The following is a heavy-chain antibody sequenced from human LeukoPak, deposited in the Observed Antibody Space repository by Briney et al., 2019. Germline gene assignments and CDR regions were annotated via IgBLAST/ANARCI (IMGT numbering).Heavy chain of an antibody. CDR1: GFTFSSYA. CDR3: AKVGDERFLEWLARGGYFDY. Sequence: PGGSLRLSCAASGFTFSSYAMSWVRQAPGKGLEWVSAISGSGGSTYYADSVKGRLTISRDNSKNTLYLQMNSLRAEDTAVYYCAKVGDERFLEWLARGGYFDYWGQGTLVTVSS. J-gene: IGHJ4*02. V-gene: IGHV3-23*01. D-gene: IGHD3-3*01. CDR2: ISGSGGST.